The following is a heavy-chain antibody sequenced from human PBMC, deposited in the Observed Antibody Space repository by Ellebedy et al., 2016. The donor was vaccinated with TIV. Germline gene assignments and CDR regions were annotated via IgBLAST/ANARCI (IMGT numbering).Heavy chain of an antibody. V-gene: IGHV3-23*01. CDR2: ISGSGGST. CDR1: GFTFSSYA. Sequence: GESLKISCAASGFTFSSYAMSWVRQAPGKGLEWVSAISGSGGSTYYADSVKGRFTISRDNAKNSLYLQMNSLRAEDTAVYYCARDLSSSWPVYDYWGQGTLVTVSS. CDR3: ARDLSSSWPVYDY. J-gene: IGHJ4*02. D-gene: IGHD6-13*01.